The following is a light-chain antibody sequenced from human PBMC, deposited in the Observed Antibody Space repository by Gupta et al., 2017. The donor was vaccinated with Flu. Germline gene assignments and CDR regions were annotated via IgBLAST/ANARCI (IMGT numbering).Light chain of an antibody. CDR1: SGSIATNY. V-gene: IGLV6-57*01. J-gene: IGLJ3*02. CDR2: EDN. Sequence: VTISCTRSSGSIATNYVQWYQQRPGRSPTTVIYEDNQRHSGVPDRFSGSIDSSSNSASLTISGLKTEDEADYYCQSYDSSTNWVFGGGTKLTVL. CDR3: QSYDSSTNWV.